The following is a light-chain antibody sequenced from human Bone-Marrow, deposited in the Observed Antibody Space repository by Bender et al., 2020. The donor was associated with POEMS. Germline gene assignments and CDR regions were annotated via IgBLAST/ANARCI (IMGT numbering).Light chain of an antibody. J-gene: IGLJ1*01. CDR3: QVWDSGSDHYV. V-gene: IGLV3-21*02. Sequence: SYVLSQPPSVSVAPGQTAKITCGGADIGSKTVHWYQQRPGQAPVLVVYDDSDRPLGIPGRFSGSNSGSEATLAISGVEVEDEAAYYCQVWDSGSDHYVFGPGTKVTVL. CDR2: DDS. CDR1: DIGSKT.